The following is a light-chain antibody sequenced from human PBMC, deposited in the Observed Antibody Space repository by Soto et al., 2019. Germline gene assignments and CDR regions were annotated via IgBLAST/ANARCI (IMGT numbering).Light chain of an antibody. Sequence: TQSPSTLSLSPGERATLFCRASQSIATSQLAWYQQKPGQAPRLLIGASTRATGIPDRFSDSGSGTDFTLTISRLEPEDFAVYYCQQFAASPRTFGQGTTVEIK. CDR2: GAS. CDR3: QQFAASPRT. V-gene: IGKV3-20*01. CDR1: QSIATSQ. J-gene: IGKJ1*01.